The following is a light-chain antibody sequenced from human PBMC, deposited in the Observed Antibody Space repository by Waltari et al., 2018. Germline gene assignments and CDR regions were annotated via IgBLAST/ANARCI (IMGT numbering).Light chain of an antibody. CDR1: SSDVGGYNY. CDR2: DGS. Sequence: QSALTQPASVSGSPGQSITIPCTGTSSDVGGYNYFPWYQQYPGKAPKLMIYDGSERPSGVSNRFSGSKSGNTASLTISGLQAEDEADYYCCSYAGSSTLVFGGGTKLTVL. J-gene: IGLJ2*01. V-gene: IGLV2-23*01. CDR3: CSYAGSSTLV.